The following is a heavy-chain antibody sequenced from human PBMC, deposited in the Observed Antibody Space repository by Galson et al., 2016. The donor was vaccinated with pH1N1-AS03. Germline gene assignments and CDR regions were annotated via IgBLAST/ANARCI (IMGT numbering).Heavy chain of an antibody. J-gene: IGHJ6*02. CDR3: AKDHSNFYGMDV. V-gene: IGHV3-30*02. CDR2: IPYDGNNK. D-gene: IGHD4-11*01. CDR1: GFSFSSYG. Sequence: SLRLSCAASGFSFSSYGMHWARQAPGKGLEWVAFIPYDGNNKYYSDSVKGRFTISRDNSKNTVYLQMNSLRAEDKAVYSCAKDHSNFYGMDVWGQGTTVTVSS.